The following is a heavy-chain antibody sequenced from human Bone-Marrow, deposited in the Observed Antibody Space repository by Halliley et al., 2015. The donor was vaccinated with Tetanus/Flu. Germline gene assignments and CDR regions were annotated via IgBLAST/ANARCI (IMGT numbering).Heavy chain of an antibody. D-gene: IGHD2-21*01. Sequence: SLRLSCAASGFTFEDYAMHWVRQTPGKGLEWVSLISGDGDATDYADPVKSRFSISRDNSKNSVYLRMNSLRPEDTALYYCARGGFPFGARIFVFWGQGPLLPLSS. J-gene: IGHJ4*02. CDR1: GFTFEDYA. CDR3: ARGGFPFGARIFVF. V-gene: IGHV3-43D*04. CDR2: ISGDGDAT.